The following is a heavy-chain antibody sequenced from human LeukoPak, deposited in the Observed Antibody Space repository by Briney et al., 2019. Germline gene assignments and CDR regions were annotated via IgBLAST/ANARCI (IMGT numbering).Heavy chain of an antibody. CDR3: ARGLLYYDILPGYLDWYFDL. CDR2: IYTSGST. Sequence: PSQTLSLTCTVSGGSISSGSYYWSWIRQPAGKGLEWIGRIYTSGSTNYNPSLKSRAIISVDTSKNQFSLKLSSVTAADTAVYYCARGLLYYDILPGYLDWYFDLWGRGTLVTVSS. J-gene: IGHJ2*01. D-gene: IGHD3-9*01. V-gene: IGHV4-61*02. CDR1: GGSISSGSYY.